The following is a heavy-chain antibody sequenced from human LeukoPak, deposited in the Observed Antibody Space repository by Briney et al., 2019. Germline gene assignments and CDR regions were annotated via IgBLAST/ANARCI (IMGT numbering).Heavy chain of an antibody. CDR2: INTNTGNP. V-gene: IGHV7-4-1*02. CDR3: ARVTAMATGAINYYYYMDV. J-gene: IGHJ6*03. Sequence: RASVKVSCKASGYTFTSYAMNWVRQAPGQGLEWMGWINTNTGNPTYAQGFTGRFVFSLDTSVSTAYLQISSLKAEDTAVYYCARVTAMATGAINYYYYMDVWGKGTTVTVSS. CDR1: GYTFTSYA. D-gene: IGHD5-18*01.